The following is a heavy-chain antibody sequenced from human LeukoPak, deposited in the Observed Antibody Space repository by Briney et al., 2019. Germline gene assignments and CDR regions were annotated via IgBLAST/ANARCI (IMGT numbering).Heavy chain of an antibody. CDR2: ISSSGSTI. D-gene: IGHD2-2*02. V-gene: IGHV3-48*03. CDR3: ARDPGYCSTTSCYKFFDY. J-gene: IGHJ4*02. Sequence: GGSLRLSCAASGFTFSGYEMNWVRQAPGKGLEWVSYISSSGSTIYYADSVEGRFTVSRDNAKNSLYLQMNSLRAEDTAVYYCARDPGYCSTTSCYKFFDYWGQGTLVTVSS. CDR1: GFTFSGYE.